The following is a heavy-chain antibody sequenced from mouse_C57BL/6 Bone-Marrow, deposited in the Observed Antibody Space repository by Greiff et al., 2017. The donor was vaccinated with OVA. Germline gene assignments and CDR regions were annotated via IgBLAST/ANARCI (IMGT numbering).Heavy chain of an antibody. V-gene: IGHV1-74*01. J-gene: IGHJ3*01. CDR2: IHPSVSDT. Sequence: QVQLKQPGAELVKPGASVKVSCKASGYTFTSYWMHWVKQRPGQGLEWIGRIHPSVSDTNYNQKFKGKATLTVDKSSSTAYMQLSSLTSEDSAVYYCAIDDYGGAWFAYWGQGTLVTVSA. D-gene: IGHD2-4*01. CDR3: AIDDYGGAWFAY. CDR1: GYTFTSYW.